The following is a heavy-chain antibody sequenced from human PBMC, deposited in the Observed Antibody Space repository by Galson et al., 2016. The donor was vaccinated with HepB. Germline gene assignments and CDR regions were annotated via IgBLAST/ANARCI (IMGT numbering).Heavy chain of an antibody. V-gene: IGHV4-34*01. CDR2: INHGGST. CDR1: GGSFTAHY. D-gene: IGHD5-12*01. Sequence: SETLSLTCAVYGGSFTAHYWTWIRQHPGKGFEWIGDINHGGSTSYNPSLGSRVTISVDTSKNQLSLSLRSATAADTAVYFCARMEKWPTAHADFWGQGTLVTVSS. J-gene: IGHJ4*02. CDR3: ARMEKWPTAHADF.